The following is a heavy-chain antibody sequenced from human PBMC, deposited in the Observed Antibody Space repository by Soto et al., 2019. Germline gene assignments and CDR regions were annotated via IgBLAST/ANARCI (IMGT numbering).Heavy chain of an antibody. Sequence: QVQMVQSGAEVKKPGASVKVSCRASGYSFTSYDVNWVRQATGQGLEWMGWMNPNSGNTAFAQKFQVRVTMTRDTPISTAYMELSGLTSEDTAVYFCARYPYTSYCSDGTCSYDAFDIWGQGTVVTVSS. CDR2: MNPNSGNT. V-gene: IGHV1-8*01. CDR1: GYSFTSYD. CDR3: ARYPYTSYCSDGTCSYDAFDI. D-gene: IGHD2-15*01. J-gene: IGHJ3*02.